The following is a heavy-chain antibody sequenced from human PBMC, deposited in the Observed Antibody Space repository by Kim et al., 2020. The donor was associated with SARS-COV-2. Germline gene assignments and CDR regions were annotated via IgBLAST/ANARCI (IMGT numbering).Heavy chain of an antibody. CDR3: ARSSSGYYGGWFDP. D-gene: IGHD3-22*01. V-gene: IGHV3-21*01. Sequence: ADSVKGRVTISRDNAKNSLYLQMNSLRAEDTAVYYCARSSSGYYGGWFDPWGQGTLVTVSS. J-gene: IGHJ5*02.